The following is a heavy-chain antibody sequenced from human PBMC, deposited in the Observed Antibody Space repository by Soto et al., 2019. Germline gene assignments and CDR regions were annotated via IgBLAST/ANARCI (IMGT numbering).Heavy chain of an antibody. V-gene: IGHV1-69*05. CDR1: GGTFSSYT. CDR3: ARGNHRWLQLWYFDL. CDR2: IIPIFVRA. D-gene: IGHD5-12*01. Sequence: QVQLVQSGAEVKKPGSSVTVSCKASGGTFSSYTISWVGQAPGQGLEWMGGIIPIFVRANYALKFQGRVTITPDESTSTAYMELSSLRSEDTAVYYCARGNHRWLQLWYFDLWGRGTLVTVSS. J-gene: IGHJ2*01.